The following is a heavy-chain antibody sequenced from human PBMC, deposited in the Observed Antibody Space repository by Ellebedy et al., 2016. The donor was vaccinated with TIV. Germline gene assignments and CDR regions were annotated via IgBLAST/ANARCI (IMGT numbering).Heavy chain of an antibody. CDR3: ARIVYGSSGFDY. D-gene: IGHD5/OR15-5a*01. Sequence: AASVKVSCKASGYTFTGYRIHWVRQAPGQGLEWMGWINPDSGGTTSAQRFQGRVTVTRDTSISTAFMELSRLTSDDTALYYCARIVYGSSGFDYWGQGTLVTVSS. CDR1: GYTFTGYR. CDR2: INPDSGGT. J-gene: IGHJ4*02. V-gene: IGHV1-2*02.